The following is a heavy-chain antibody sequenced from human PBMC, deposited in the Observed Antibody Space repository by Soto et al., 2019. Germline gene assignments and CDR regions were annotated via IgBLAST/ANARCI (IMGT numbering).Heavy chain of an antibody. CDR3: ARGLQENWFDP. CDR1: GGSISSYY. J-gene: IGHJ5*02. CDR2: IYYSGST. Sequence: PSETLSLTCTVSGGSISSYYWSWIRQPPGKGLEWIGYIYYSGSTNYNPSLKSRVTISVDTSKNQFSLKLSSVTAADTAVYYCARGLQENWFDPWGQGTLVTVSS. V-gene: IGHV4-59*08. D-gene: IGHD4-4*01.